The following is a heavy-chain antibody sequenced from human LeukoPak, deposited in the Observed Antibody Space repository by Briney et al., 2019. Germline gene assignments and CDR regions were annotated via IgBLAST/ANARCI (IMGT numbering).Heavy chain of an antibody. CDR2: ISSDGGGT. CDR3: VPLEGDAFDI. D-gene: IGHD1-1*01. V-gene: IGHV3-64D*06. CDR1: GFTFSSFA. J-gene: IGHJ3*02. Sequence: GGSLRLSCSASGFTFSSFAMHWVRQAPGKGLEYVSAISSDGGGTYYADSVKGRFTISRDNSKNTLNLQMSSLRPEDTAVYYCVPLEGDAFDIWGQGRMVTVSS.